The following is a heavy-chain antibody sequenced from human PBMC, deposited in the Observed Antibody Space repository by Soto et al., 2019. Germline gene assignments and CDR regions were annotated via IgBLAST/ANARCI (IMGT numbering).Heavy chain of an antibody. CDR2: IKSKTDGGKT. Sequence: GGSLRLSCAASGFTFSNAWMNWVRQAPGKGLEWVGRIKSKTDGGKTDYAAPVKGRFTISRDDSKNTLYLQMNSLKTEDTAVYYCTTDSYYDFWSGYTGDYWGQGTLVTVSS. CDR1: GFTFSNAW. V-gene: IGHV3-15*07. CDR3: TTDSYYDFWSGYTGDY. D-gene: IGHD3-3*01. J-gene: IGHJ4*02.